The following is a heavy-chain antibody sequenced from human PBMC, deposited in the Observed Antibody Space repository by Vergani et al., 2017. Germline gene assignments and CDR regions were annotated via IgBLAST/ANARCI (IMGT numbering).Heavy chain of an antibody. J-gene: IGHJ6*03. CDR3: AKDGGDAYYYYYYMDV. Sequence: EVQLVESGGGLVQPGRSLRLSCAASGFTFDDYAMHWVRQAPGKGLEWVSGISGSGGSTYYADSVKGRFTISRDNSKNTLYLQMNSLRAEDTAVYYCAKDGGDAYYYYYYMDVWGKGTTVTVSS. V-gene: IGHV3-23*04. CDR2: ISGSGGST. D-gene: IGHD2-21*02. CDR1: GFTFDDYA.